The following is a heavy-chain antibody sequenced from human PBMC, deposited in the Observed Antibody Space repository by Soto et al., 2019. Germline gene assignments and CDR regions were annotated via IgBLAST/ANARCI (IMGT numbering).Heavy chain of an antibody. CDR1: GGTFSSYT. V-gene: IGHV1-69*08. CDR2: IIPILGIA. D-gene: IGHD2-15*01. J-gene: IGHJ4*02. Sequence: QVQLVQSGAEVKKPGSSVKVSCKASGGTFSSYTISWVRQAPGQGLEWMGRIIPILGIANYAQKFQGRVTITADKSTSTAYMELSSLRSEDTAVYYCARDRGGCFIGFYWGQGTLVTVSS. CDR3: ARDRGGCFIGFY.